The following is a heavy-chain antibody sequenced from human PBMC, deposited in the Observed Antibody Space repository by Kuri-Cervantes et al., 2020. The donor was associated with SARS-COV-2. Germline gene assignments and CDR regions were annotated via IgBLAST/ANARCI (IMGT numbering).Heavy chain of an antibody. D-gene: IGHD5-24*01. J-gene: IGHJ4*02. CDR2: INPNSGGT. CDR1: GYTFTGYY. V-gene: IGHV1-2*02. CDR3: ARGVGREMLDRASFDY. Sequence: ASVKVSCKASGYTFTGYYMHWVRQAPGQGLEWMGWINPNSGGTNYAQKFQGRVTMTRDTSISTAYMELSSLRSEDTAVYYCARGVGREMLDRASFDYWGQGTLVTVSS.